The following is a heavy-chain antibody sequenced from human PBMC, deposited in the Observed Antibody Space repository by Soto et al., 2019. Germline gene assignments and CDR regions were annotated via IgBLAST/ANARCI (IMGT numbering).Heavy chain of an antibody. CDR2: VDHSGST. V-gene: IGHV4-34*01. CDR1: GGSFNGYF. D-gene: IGHD3-16*02. J-gene: IGHJ2*01. CDR3: ARSGRADYRRYFDL. Sequence: QVQLQQWGAGLLKPSETLSLTCAVYGGSFNGYFWTWIRQSPGTGLEWIGEVDHSGSTNYNPPLQTRVSISLDPSKTQFSLKMASVTAADTAVYYCARSGRADYRRYFDLWGRGTLVTVSS.